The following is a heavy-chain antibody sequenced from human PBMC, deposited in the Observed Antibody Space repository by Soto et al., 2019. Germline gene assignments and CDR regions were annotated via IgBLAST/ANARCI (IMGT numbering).Heavy chain of an antibody. CDR3: ARGPTAMVTVPPFDY. J-gene: IGHJ4*02. Sequence: PSETLSLTCTVSGGSISSGGYYWSWIRQHPGKGLEWIGYIYYSGSTYYNPSLKSRVTISVDTSKNQFSLKLSSVTAADTAVYYCARGPTAMVTVPPFDYWGQGTLVTVSS. V-gene: IGHV4-31*03. CDR2: IYYSGST. CDR1: GGSISSGGYY. D-gene: IGHD5-18*01.